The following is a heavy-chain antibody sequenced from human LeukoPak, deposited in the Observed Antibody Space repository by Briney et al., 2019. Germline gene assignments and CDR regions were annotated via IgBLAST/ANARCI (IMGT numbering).Heavy chain of an antibody. CDR2: IQSKADGGTA. J-gene: IGHJ4*02. V-gene: IGHV3-15*01. Sequence: SGGSLRLSCGASGFTFTNAGMSWVRKAPGKGLEWVGRIQSKADGGTAEQAATVKGRFTVSRDDSKNTLYLQMNSLKTDDTAVYHCTTGGHYFGAWGPGTLVTVSS. CDR1: GFTFTNAG. CDR3: TTGGHYFGA.